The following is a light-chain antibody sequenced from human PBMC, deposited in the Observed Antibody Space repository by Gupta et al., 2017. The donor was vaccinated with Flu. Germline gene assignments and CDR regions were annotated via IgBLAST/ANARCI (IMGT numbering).Light chain of an antibody. Sequence: VMPPPPLSLPVTPGAQASISCRSSQSLLHTNRYNYLHWYLQRPGQSPQRLLRLGSNRASGVPERFSGSGSGTECILNIRRVEAEDVGVYYGRKRSRTTYRFGHGTKVEIK. V-gene: IGKV2-28*01. J-gene: IGKJ2*03. CDR1: QSLLHTNRYNY. CDR2: LGS. CDR3: RKRSRTTYR.